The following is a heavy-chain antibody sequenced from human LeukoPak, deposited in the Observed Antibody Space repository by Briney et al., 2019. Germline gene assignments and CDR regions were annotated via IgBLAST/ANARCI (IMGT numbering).Heavy chain of an antibody. J-gene: IGHJ4*02. CDR3: AREDYYGSGSYDYFDY. V-gene: IGHV3-48*03. D-gene: IGHD3-10*01. Sequence: GGSLRLSCVASGFTFSSYEMNWVRQAPGKGLEWVSYISSSGSTIYYADSVKGRFTISRDNAKNSLYLQMNSLRAEDTAVYYCAREDYYGSGSYDYFDYWGQGTLVTVSS. CDR2: ISSSGSTI. CDR1: GFTFSSYE.